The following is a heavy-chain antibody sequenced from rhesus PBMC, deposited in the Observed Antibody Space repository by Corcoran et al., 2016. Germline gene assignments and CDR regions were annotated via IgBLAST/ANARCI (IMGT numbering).Heavy chain of an antibody. J-gene: IGHJ4*01. CDR1: GGSISSNY. Sequence: QVQLQESGPGLVKPSETLSLTCAVSGGSISSNYWRWFRQPPGKGLEWIGRIYGSGGSTDYNPSLKSRVTISTDTSKNQFSLKLSSVTAADTAVYYCARNCARGGGWLIWGQGVLVTVSS. CDR3: ARNCARGGGWLI. CDR2: IYGSGGST. V-gene: IGHV4-160*01. D-gene: IGHD6-31*01.